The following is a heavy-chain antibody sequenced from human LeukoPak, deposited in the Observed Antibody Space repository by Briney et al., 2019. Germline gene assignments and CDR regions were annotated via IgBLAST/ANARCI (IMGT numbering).Heavy chain of an antibody. V-gene: IGHV3-74*01. Sequence: GGSLRLSCAASGFTFSSFWMHWVRQASGKGLVWVSCINGDGSVTGYAGSAKGRFTISRDNAKNTLYLQMNSLRAEDTAVYYCTRGTSTRSDYWGPGTLVTVSS. CDR3: TRGTSTRSDY. CDR2: INGDGSVT. D-gene: IGHD1-14*01. J-gene: IGHJ4*02. CDR1: GFTFSSFW.